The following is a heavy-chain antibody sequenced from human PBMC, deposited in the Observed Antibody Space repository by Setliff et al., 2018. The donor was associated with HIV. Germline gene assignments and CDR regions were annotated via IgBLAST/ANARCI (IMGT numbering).Heavy chain of an antibody. Sequence: ASVKVSCKASGYSFSTNGISWVRQAPGQGLEWMGWISAYNGNTNAQKLQGRVTMTTDTSTSTAYMELRNLRSDDTAVYYCARVQVGDPYYSYYYMDVWGEGTTVTVSS. CDR1: GYSFSTNG. D-gene: IGHD2-8*02. CDR3: ARVQVGDPYYSYYYMDV. J-gene: IGHJ6*03. CDR2: ISAYNGNT. V-gene: IGHV1-18*01.